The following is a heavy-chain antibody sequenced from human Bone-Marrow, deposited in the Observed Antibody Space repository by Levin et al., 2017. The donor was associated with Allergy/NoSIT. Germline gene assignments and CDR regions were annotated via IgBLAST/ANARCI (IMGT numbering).Heavy chain of an antibody. CDR2: IIPIFGTA. CDR3: ARFSSTLRWLDWFDP. J-gene: IGHJ5*02. Sequence: KISCQASGGTFSSYAISWVRQAPGQGLEWMGGIIPIFGTANYAQKFQGRVTITADESTSTAYMELSSLRSEDTAVYYCARFSSTLRWLDWFDPWGQGTLVTVSS. D-gene: IGHD4-23*01. V-gene: IGHV1-69*01. CDR1: GGTFSSYA.